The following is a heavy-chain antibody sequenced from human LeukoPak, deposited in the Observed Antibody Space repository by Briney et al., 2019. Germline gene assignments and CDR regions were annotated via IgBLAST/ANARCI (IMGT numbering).Heavy chain of an antibody. CDR2: IKQDGSEK. D-gene: IGHD1-26*01. V-gene: IGHV3-7*01. J-gene: IGHJ4*02. CDR1: GFTFSNYW. CDR3: ARDWEKVGVGIPIDY. Sequence: GGSLRLSCAASGFTFSNYWMSWVRQAPGKGLEWVANIKQDGSEKYYVDSVKGRFTISRDNAKNSLYLQMSSLRPEDTALYYCARDWEKVGVGIPIDYWGQGTLVTVSS.